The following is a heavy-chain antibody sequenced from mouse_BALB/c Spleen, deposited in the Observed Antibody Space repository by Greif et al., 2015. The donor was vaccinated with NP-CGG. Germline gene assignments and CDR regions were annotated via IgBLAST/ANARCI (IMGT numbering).Heavy chain of an antibody. J-gene: IGHJ4*01. Sequence: QVQLKDSGPGLVAPSQSLSITCTISGFSLTSYGVHWVRQPPGKGLEWLVVIWSDGSTTYNSALKSRLSISKDNSKSQVFLKMNSLQTDDTAMYYCARHWAYGYYAMDYWGQGTSVTVSS. CDR3: ARHWAYGYYAMDY. D-gene: IGHD1-1*02. CDR2: IWSDGST. V-gene: IGHV2-6-1*01. CDR1: GFSLTSYG.